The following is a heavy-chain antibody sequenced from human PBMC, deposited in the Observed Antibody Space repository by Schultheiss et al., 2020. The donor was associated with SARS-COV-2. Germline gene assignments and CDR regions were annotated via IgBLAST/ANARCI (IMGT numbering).Heavy chain of an antibody. J-gene: IGHJ4*02. Sequence: GESLKISCAASGFTVSSNYMSWVRQAPGKGLEWVSYISSSGSTIYYADSVKGRFTISRDNAKNSLYLQMNSLRADDTAVYYCAKGYSSGWYRALDCWGQGTLVTVSS. CDR2: ISSSGSTI. D-gene: IGHD6-19*01. CDR3: AKGYSSGWYRALDC. CDR1: GFTVSSNY. V-gene: IGHV3-11*01.